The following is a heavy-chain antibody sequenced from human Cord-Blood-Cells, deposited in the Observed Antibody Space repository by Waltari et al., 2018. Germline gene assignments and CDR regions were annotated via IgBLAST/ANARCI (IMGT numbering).Heavy chain of an antibody. CDR3: AKGSAATDAFDI. J-gene: IGHJ3*02. CDR1: GFTSSGSV. D-gene: IGHD6-13*01. Sequence: QVQLVESGGGVVQPGRSLRLSCAASGFTSSGSVTPWVGPAPGKGLEWVAVISYDGSNKYYADSVKGRFTISRDNSKNTLYLQMNSLRAEDTAVYYCAKGSAATDAFDIWGQGTMVTVSS. CDR2: ISYDGSNK. V-gene: IGHV3-30*18.